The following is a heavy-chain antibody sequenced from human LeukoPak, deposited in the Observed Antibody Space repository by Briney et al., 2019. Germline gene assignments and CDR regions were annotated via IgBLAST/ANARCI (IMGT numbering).Heavy chain of an antibody. Sequence: PGGSLRLSCAASGFTFSSYAMSWVRQAPGKGLEWVSVVYRGGGTKYADSVKGRFTISRDTSKNTMYLQMNSLRDEDTAVYYCRICGGDCSLIDYWGQGALVTVPS. J-gene: IGHJ4*02. V-gene: IGHV3-53*01. CDR2: VYRGGGT. CDR3: RICGGDCSLIDY. CDR1: GFTFSSYA. D-gene: IGHD2-21*02.